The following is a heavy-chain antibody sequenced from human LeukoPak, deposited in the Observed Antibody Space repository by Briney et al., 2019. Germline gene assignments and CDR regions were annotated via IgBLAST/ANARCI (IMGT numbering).Heavy chain of an antibody. Sequence: GGSLRLSCAASGFTFSSYGMHWVRQAPGKGLEWVAFIRYDGSNKYYADSVKGRFTISRDNSKNTLYLQMNSLRAEDTAVYYCANPKGGDIVVVPAAVDAFDIWGQGTMVTVSS. CDR1: GFTFSSYG. CDR3: ANPKGGDIVVVPAAVDAFDI. D-gene: IGHD2-2*01. V-gene: IGHV3-30*02. CDR2: IRYDGSNK. J-gene: IGHJ3*02.